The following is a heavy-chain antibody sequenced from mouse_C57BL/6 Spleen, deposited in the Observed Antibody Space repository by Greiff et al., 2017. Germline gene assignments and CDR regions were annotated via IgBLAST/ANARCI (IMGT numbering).Heavy chain of an antibody. Sequence: QVQLQQPGAELVMPGASVKLSCKASGYTFTSYWMHWVKQRPGQGLEWIGEIDPSDSYTNYNQKFKGKSTLTVDKSSSTAYMQLSSLTSEDSAVYYCARGKAAQVTWFAYWGQETLVTVSA. J-gene: IGHJ3*01. CDR1: GYTFTSYW. CDR2: IDPSDSYT. D-gene: IGHD3-2*02. V-gene: IGHV1-69*01. CDR3: ARGKAAQVTWFAY.